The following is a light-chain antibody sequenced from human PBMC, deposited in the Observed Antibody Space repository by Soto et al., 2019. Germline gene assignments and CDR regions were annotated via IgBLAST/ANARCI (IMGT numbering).Light chain of an antibody. J-gene: IGLJ3*02. V-gene: IGLV2-8*01. Sequence: QSALAQPPSASGSPGQSVTISCTGSGSDIGAYNFVSWYQQHPGKAPKLMIFGVTEQPSGVPDRFCGSKSGNTASLTVSGLHAHGEAIYYCYSYAGRNVWVFGGGTKLTVL. CDR1: GSDIGAYNF. CDR3: YSYAGRNVWV. CDR2: GVT.